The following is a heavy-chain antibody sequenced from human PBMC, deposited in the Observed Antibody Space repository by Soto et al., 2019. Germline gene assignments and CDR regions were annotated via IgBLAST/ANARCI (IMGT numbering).Heavy chain of an antibody. CDR1: GASVINDY. J-gene: IGHJ3*01. CDR2: VYDSGST. CDR3: VRQVGATGSYSYAV. V-gene: IGHV4-59*02. Sequence: QVQLQESGPGVVKPSETLSLTCTVTGASVINDYWNWIRQPPGKGLEWIGFVYDSGSTSYNSSLKSRLTISVDTSTDQFSLKLSFVTAADTTVYYCVRQVGATGSYSYAVWGQGTMVTVSS. D-gene: IGHD1-26*01.